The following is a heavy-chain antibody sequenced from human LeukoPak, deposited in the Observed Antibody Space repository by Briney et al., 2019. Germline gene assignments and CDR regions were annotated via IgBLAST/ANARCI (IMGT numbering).Heavy chain of an antibody. CDR1: GGTFSSYA. CDR3: ARDHCSSTSCYDYMSY. D-gene: IGHD2-2*01. V-gene: IGHV1-2*02. Sequence: ASVKVSCKASGGTFSSYAISWVRQAPGQGLEWMGWINPNSGGTNYAQKFQGRVTMTRDTSISTAYMELSRLRSDDTAVYYCARDHCSSTSCYDYMSYWGQGTLVTVSS. J-gene: IGHJ4*02. CDR2: INPNSGGT.